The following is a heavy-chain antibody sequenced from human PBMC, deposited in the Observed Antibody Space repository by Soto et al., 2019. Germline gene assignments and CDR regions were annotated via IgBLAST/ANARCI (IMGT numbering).Heavy chain of an antibody. J-gene: IGHJ4*02. CDR3: ARGICSGSCPECSFDY. V-gene: IGHV4-31*03. CDR1: GGSISSGGYY. Sequence: QVQLQESGPGLVKPSQTLSLTCTVSGGSISSGGYYWSWIRQHPGKGLEWIGYIYYSGSTYYNPSLKSRVTTSVDTSKNQFSLKLSSVTAADTAVYYCARGICSGSCPECSFDYWGQGTLVTVSS. CDR2: IYYSGST. D-gene: IGHD3-10*02.